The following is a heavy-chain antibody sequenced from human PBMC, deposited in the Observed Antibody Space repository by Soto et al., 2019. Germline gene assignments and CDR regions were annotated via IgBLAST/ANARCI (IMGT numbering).Heavy chain of an antibody. CDR1: GRSFSGYY. CDR3: ARARWVTTFLYYCMAV. Sequence: SDPLCLTCAAYGRSFSGYYWSWIRQHPGKGLEWIGEINHSGSTNYNPSLKSRVTISVDTSKNQFSLKLSSVTAADTAVYYCARARWVTTFLYYCMAVWSQGTTHT. CDR2: INHSGST. V-gene: IGHV4-34*01. J-gene: IGHJ6*02. D-gene: IGHD4-17*01.